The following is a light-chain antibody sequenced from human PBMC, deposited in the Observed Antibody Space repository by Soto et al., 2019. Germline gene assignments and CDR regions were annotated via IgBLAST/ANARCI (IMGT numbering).Light chain of an antibody. CDR3: QQHNSYPLT. CDR2: VTS. CDR1: QGVSSY. V-gene: IGKV1-9*01. Sequence: ASVGARVTITCRASQGVSSYLAWYQQKPGKAPNLLIYVTSTLQSGVPSRFSGSGSGTDFTLTISSLQPEDFATYYCQQHNSYPLTFGGGTKVDIK. J-gene: IGKJ4*01.